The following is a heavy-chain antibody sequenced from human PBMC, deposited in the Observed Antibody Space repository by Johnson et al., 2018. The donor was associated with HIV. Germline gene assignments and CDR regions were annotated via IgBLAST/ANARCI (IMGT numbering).Heavy chain of an antibody. J-gene: IGHJ3*02. Sequence: VQLVESGGGLVQPGRSLRLSCAASGFTFDDYAMHWVRQAPGKGLEWVSGISWNSGSIGYADSVKGRFTISRDNAKNSLYLQMNSLRAEDTAVYYCARYRVIGGSYPDAFDIWGQGTMVTVSS. CDR2: ISWNSGSI. D-gene: IGHD1-26*01. V-gene: IGHV3-9*01. CDR1: GFTFDDYA. CDR3: ARYRVIGGSYPDAFDI.